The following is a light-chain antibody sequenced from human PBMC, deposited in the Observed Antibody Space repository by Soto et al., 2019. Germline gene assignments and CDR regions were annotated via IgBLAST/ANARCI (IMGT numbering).Light chain of an antibody. Sequence: QFALTQPPSASGSPGQSVTISCTGTKNDIGVYDFVSWYQHHPGKAPRLIIYEVVQRPSGVPDRFSGSKSGNTASLTVSGLQAADEADYFCKSYAGSNTYVFGSRTKLTVL. CDR2: EVV. J-gene: IGLJ1*01. V-gene: IGLV2-8*01. CDR1: KNDIGVYDF. CDR3: KSYAGSNTYV.